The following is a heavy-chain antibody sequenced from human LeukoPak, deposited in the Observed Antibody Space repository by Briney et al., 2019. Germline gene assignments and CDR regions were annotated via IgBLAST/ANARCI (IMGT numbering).Heavy chain of an antibody. J-gene: IGHJ4*02. CDR2: IYHSGST. D-gene: IGHD6-19*01. CDR3: AREGLGSGWEYFDY. CDR1: GYSISSGYY. V-gene: IGHV4-38-2*02. Sequence: SETLSLTCTVSGYSISSGYYWGWIRQPPGKGLEWIGSIYHSGSTYYNPSLKSRVTISVDTSKNQFSLKLSSVTAADTAVYYCAREGLGSGWEYFDYWGQGTLVTVSS.